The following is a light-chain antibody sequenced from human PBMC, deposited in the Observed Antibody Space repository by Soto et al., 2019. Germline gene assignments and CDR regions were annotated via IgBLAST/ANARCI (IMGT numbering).Light chain of an antibody. V-gene: IGLV2-8*01. CDR2: EVN. CDR1: SSDVGGYNY. CDR3: SSYGGNSNYV. J-gene: IGLJ1*01. Sequence: QSALTQPPSASGSPGQSVAISCTGTSSDVGGYNYVSWYQQHPGKAPKLMIYEVNKRPSGVPDRFSGSKSGNTASLTVSGLQAEDEADYYCSSYGGNSNYVFGTGTKVTVL.